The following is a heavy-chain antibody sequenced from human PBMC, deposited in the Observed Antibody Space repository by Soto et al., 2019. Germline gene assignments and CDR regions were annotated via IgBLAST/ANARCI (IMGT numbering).Heavy chain of an antibody. D-gene: IGHD6-13*01. CDR1: GYTFTSYD. V-gene: IGHV1-8*01. Sequence: QVQLVQSGAEVKKPGASVKVSCKASGYTFTSYDINWVRQATGQGLEWMGWMNPNSGNTGYAQKFQGSVTMTTNTSISTAYMELTSLRSDDTAVYYCARRGYSSSLYYYYYYVMVVWGQCTTVTVSS. CDR2: MNPNSGNT. J-gene: IGHJ6*02. CDR3: ARRGYSSSLYYYYYYVMVV.